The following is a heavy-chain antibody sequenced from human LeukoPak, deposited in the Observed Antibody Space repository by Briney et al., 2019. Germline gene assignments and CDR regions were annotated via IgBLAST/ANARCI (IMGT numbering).Heavy chain of an antibody. D-gene: IGHD2-15*01. Sequence: SETLSLTCAVYGGSFSGDYWSWICQPPRKGPEWIWEINHSGSTNYNPSHKRPVTISVDTSKNPFSLKLSAVPAADTAVYNCARGYTKGSTVAATERYSYMDVWGKGTTVTVSS. J-gene: IGHJ6*03. CDR1: GGSFSGDY. CDR2: INHSGST. V-gene: IGHV4-34*01. CDR3: ARGYTKGSTVAATERYSYMDV.